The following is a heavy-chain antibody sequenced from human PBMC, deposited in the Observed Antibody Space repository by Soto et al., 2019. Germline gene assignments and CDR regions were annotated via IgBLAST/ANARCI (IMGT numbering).Heavy chain of an antibody. V-gene: IGHV3-15*07. D-gene: IGHD6-19*01. CDR3: ATVLSVAGTLSCFDT. CDR1: GFTFSNAW. Sequence: EAQLVESGGGLVKPGGSLRLSCAGAGFTFSNAWMNWVRQAPGKGLEWVGQVKSKTEGGTTDYAAAVKGRFIISRDDSRNSLYLQMNSLKVEDTAVYYCATVLSVAGTLSCFDTWGQGTLVTVSS. CDR2: VKSKTEGGTT. J-gene: IGHJ5*02.